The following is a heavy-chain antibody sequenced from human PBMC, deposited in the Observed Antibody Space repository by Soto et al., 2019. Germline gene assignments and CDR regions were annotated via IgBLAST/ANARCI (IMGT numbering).Heavy chain of an antibody. D-gene: IGHD6-13*01. CDR1: GFTFSSYG. Sequence: QVQLVESGGGVVQPGRSLRLSCAASGFTFSSYGMHWVRQAPGKGLEWVAVISYDGSNKYYADSVKGRFTISRDNSKNTLYLQMNSLRAEDTAVYYCAKDFGGYSSSWTYYFDYWGQGTLVTVSS. CDR2: ISYDGSNK. CDR3: AKDFGGYSSSWTYYFDY. V-gene: IGHV3-30*18. J-gene: IGHJ4*02.